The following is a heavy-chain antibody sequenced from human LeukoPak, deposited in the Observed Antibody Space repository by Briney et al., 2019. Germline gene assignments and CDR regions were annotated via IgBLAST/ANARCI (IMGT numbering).Heavy chain of an antibody. V-gene: IGHV3-30*03. J-gene: IGHJ4*02. CDR1: GFTFSSYW. D-gene: IGHD3-22*01. Sequence: GGTLRLSCAASGFTFSSYWMHWVRHAPGKGLEWVAVISYDGSNKYYADSVKGRFTISRDNSKNTLYLQMNSLRAEDTAVYYCARLNYYDSSGFVYWGQGTLVTVSS. CDR2: ISYDGSNK. CDR3: ARLNYYDSSGFVY.